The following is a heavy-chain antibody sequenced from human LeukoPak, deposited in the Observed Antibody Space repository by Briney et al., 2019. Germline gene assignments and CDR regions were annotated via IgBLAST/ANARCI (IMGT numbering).Heavy chain of an antibody. CDR1: GFTFSDYY. D-gene: IGHD2-15*01. V-gene: IGHV3-11*01. J-gene: IGHJ3*02. CDR2: ISSSGSTI. CDR3: ARTVVVVAATFSHDAFDI. Sequence: GGSLRLSCAASGFTFSDYYMSWIRQAPGKGLEWVSYISSSGSTIYYADSVKGRFTISRDNAKNSLYLQMNSLRAEDTAVYYCARTVVVVAATFSHDAFDIWGQGTMVTVSS.